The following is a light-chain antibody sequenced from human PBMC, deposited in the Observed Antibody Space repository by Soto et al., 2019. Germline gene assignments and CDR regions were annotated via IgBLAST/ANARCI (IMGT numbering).Light chain of an antibody. CDR3: QQDNNWPPLT. J-gene: IGKJ1*01. CDR1: QSVSSN. V-gene: IGKV3-15*01. CDR2: GAS. Sequence: IVMTQSPATLSVSPGERATLSCRASQSVSSNLAWYQQKPGQAPRLLIYGASTRATGSPARFSGSGSGTEFHLTISSLQPEDYAVFYCQQDNNWPPLTFGQGTKVEIK.